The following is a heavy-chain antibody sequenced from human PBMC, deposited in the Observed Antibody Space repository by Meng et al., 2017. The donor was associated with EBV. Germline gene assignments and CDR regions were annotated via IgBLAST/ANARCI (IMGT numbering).Heavy chain of an antibody. CDR1: GGSIRSSSYY. V-gene: IGHV4-39*07. CDR3: ARVFPVHRGGSGSYRCLVP. D-gene: IGHD3-10*01. J-gene: IGHJ5*02. Sequence: QLQLQESGPGLVKPSEXLSLTCTVSGGSIRSSSYYWGWIRQPPGKGLEWIGGIYYSGSTYYNPSLKSRVTISVDTSKNQFSLKLSSVCAAATAVYYCARVFPVHRGGSGSYRCLVPRDQGTLVTVSS. CDR2: IYYSGST.